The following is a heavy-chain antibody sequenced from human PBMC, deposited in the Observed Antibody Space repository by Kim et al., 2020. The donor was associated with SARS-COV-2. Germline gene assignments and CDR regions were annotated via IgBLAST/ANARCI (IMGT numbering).Heavy chain of an antibody. V-gene: IGHV4-39*01. CDR1: GGSISSSSYY. J-gene: IGHJ4*02. Sequence: SETLSLTCTVSGGSISSSSYYWGWIRQPPGKGLEWIGSIYYSGSTYYNPSLKSRVTISVDTSKNQFSLKLSSVTAADTAVYYCATESIAVAGTVYWGQGTLGTVPS. D-gene: IGHD6-19*01. CDR2: IYYSGST. CDR3: ATESIAVAGTVY.